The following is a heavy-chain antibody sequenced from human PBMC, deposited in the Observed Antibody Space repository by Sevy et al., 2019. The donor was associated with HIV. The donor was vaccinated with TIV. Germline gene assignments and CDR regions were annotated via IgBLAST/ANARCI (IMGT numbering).Heavy chain of an antibody. J-gene: IGHJ4*02. V-gene: IGHV4-59*08. CDR3: ARLRWDLVVVPGATPGCYFDS. D-gene: IGHD2-2*02. CDR1: GDSINTYY. Sequence: SETLSLTCTVSGDSINTYYWSWIRQPPGKGLEWIGYVSHSGNTNYNPSLKSRVSMSVDTSTNQFSLKVKSVTATDTAVYYCARLRWDLVVVPGATPGCYFDSWGQGTLVTVSS. CDR2: VSHSGNT.